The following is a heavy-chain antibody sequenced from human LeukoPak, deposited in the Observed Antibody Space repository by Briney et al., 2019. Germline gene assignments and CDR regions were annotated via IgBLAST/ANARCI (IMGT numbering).Heavy chain of an antibody. CDR2: ISGSGGSK. CDR1: GFTFSSYA. CDR3: AKIPRITIFGVVLSIWFHL. D-gene: IGHD3-3*01. Sequence: GGSLRLSCAASGFTFSSYAMSWVRQAPGKGLEWVSAISGSGGSKYYADSVKGGFIISRDNSKNALYLQMNSLRAEDTALYYCAKIPRITIFGVVLSIWFHLWAQRPLLTVSS. V-gene: IGHV3-23*01. J-gene: IGHJ5*02.